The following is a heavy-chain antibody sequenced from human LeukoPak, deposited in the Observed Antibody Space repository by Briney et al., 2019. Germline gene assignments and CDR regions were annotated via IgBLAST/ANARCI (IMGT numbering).Heavy chain of an antibody. J-gene: IGHJ4*02. CDR1: GGSISSGDHY. Sequence: SQTLSLTCTVSGGSISSGDHYWSWIRQPPGKGLEWIGYIYYSGTTYYNPPLRSRVSISVDTSKNQFSLKLTSVTAADTAVYYCDREGPVTTVNHIDYWGQGTLVTVSS. CDR2: IYYSGTT. D-gene: IGHD4-17*01. CDR3: DREGPVTTVNHIDY. V-gene: IGHV4-30-4*01.